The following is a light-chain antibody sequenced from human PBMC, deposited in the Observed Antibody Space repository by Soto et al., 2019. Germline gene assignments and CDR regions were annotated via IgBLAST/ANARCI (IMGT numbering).Light chain of an antibody. V-gene: IGKV3-20*01. CDR1: QSVSNNY. Sequence: EIVLTQSPGTLSLSPGERATLSCRASQSVSNNYLAWYQQKPGQAPRLLIYDESTRATGIPDRFSGSGSGTDFTLTISRLEPEDFAVYYCQQYGSSPWTFGQGTKVDIK. CDR3: QQYGSSPWT. J-gene: IGKJ1*01. CDR2: DES.